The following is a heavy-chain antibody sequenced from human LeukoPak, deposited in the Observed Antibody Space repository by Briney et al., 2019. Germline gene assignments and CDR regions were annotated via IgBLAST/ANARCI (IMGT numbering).Heavy chain of an antibody. CDR3: ARASKAAVGTNRFVSAFDI. V-gene: IGHV1-2*02. J-gene: IGHJ3*02. Sequence: GASVKVSCKASGYTFTGYYMHWVRQAPGQGLEWMGWINPNSGGTNYAQKFQGRVTMTRDTSISTAYMELSRLRSDDTAVYYCARASKAAVGTNRFVSAFDIWGQGTMVTVSS. D-gene: IGHD6-13*01. CDR2: INPNSGGT. CDR1: GYTFTGYY.